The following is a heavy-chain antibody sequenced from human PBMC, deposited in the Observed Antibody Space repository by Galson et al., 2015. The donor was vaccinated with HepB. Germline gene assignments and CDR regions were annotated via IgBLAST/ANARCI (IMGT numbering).Heavy chain of an antibody. D-gene: IGHD5-24*01. CDR3: ARDSDPWDDYNSLGYFAH. CDR1: GGTFRNYG. V-gene: IGHV1-69*13. J-gene: IGHJ4*02. CDR2: IIPDFKTA. Sequence: SVKVSCKASGGTFRNYGINWVRQAPGRGLEWMGGIIPDFKTANYAQKFQGRVTITADEVTGTVYMELSSLRSEDTAIYYCARDSDPWDDYNSLGYFAHWGQGTLVTVSS.